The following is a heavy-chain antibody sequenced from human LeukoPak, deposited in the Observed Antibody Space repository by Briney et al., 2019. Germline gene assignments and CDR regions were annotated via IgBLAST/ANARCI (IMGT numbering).Heavy chain of an antibody. CDR1: GDSISSGGYY. CDR3: ASFLSSWYEIAVAGWAY. D-gene: IGHD6-19*01. J-gene: IGHJ4*02. Sequence: SETLSLTCTVSGDSISSGGYYWSWIRQPPGKGLEWIGNIYHSGSTYYNPSLKSRVTISVDRSKNQFSLKLSSVTAADTAVYYCASFLSSWYEIAVAGWAYWGQGTLVTVSS. CDR2: IYHSGST. V-gene: IGHV4-30-2*01.